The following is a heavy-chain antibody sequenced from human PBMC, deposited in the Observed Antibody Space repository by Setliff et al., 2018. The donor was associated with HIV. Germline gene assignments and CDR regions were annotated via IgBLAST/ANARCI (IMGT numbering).Heavy chain of an antibody. CDR2: SHTYNGNV. Sequence: ASVKVSCKASGYTFTTSAISWVLQAPGQELQWMGWSHTYNGNVNYARKFRGRVTMTTDASTNTAFMELSNLRSDDTAIYYCAREFSWSAFYFDSWGQGTQVTVSS. CDR1: GYTFTTSA. V-gene: IGHV1-18*01. CDR3: AREFSWSAFYFDS. D-gene: IGHD2-8*02. J-gene: IGHJ4*02.